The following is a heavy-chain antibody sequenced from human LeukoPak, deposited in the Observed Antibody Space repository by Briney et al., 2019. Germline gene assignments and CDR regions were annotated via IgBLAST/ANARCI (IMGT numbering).Heavy chain of an antibody. CDR1: GFTFDDYA. V-gene: IGHV3-9*01. Sequence: GGSLRLSCAASGFTFDDYAMHWVRQAPGKGLEWVSGISWNSGSIGYADSVKGRFTISRDNAKNSLYLQMNSLRAEDTALYYYAKDRGSWDAFDIWGQGTMVTVSS. J-gene: IGHJ3*02. CDR2: ISWNSGSI. CDR3: AKDRGSWDAFDI. D-gene: IGHD1-26*01.